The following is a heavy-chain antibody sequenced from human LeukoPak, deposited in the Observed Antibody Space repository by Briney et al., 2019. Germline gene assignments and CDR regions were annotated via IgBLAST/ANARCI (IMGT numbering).Heavy chain of an antibody. V-gene: IGHV3-48*03. CDR1: GFTFSSYE. J-gene: IGHJ6*03. CDR3: AKGGIAVAGTSYYYYMDV. Sequence: PGGSLRLSCAASGFTFSSYEMNWVRQAPAKGLEWVSYISSSGSTIYYADSVKGRFTISRDNSKNTLYVQMHSLRAEDTAVYYCAKGGIAVAGTSYYYYMDVWGKGTTVTISS. D-gene: IGHD6-19*01. CDR2: ISSSGSTI.